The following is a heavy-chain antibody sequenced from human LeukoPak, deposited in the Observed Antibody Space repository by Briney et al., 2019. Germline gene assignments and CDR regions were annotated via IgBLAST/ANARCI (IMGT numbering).Heavy chain of an antibody. Sequence: SETLSLTCTVSVCSISSSSYYWGWIRQPPGKGLEWLGSIYYCGSTYYNPSLKSRVTISVDTSKNQFFLNLDSVIAADTAVYYCARTVAAMYHFDYWGQGTLVTVSS. CDR2: IYYCGST. V-gene: IGHV4-39*07. CDR3: ARTVAAMYHFDY. J-gene: IGHJ4*02. D-gene: IGHD2-2*01. CDR1: VCSISSSSYY.